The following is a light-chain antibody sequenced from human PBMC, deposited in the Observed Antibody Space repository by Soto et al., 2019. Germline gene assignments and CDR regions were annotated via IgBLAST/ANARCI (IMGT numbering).Light chain of an antibody. CDR3: TSWTTSTTMI. CDR1: SRDIGAYNF. CDR2: DVN. J-gene: IGLJ2*01. Sequence: QPSLTQPASVSGSPGQSITISCTGTSRDIGAYNFVSWYQQHPGKAPKLMLYDVNIRPSGVSNRFSGSKSGNTASLTISGLQAEDEADYYCTSWTTSTTMIFGGGTKVTVL. V-gene: IGLV2-14*03.